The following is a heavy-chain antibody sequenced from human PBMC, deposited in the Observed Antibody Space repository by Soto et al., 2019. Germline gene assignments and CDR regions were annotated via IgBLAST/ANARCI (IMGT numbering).Heavy chain of an antibody. CDR2: IFPSDSDT. D-gene: IGHD3-10*01. CDR1: GYTFTNSW. Sequence: PGESLKISCKASGYTFTNSWIAWVRQTPGKGRGWMWIIFPSDSDTRYNPSCQGQVTISVDNSISTAYLRWISVKASDTATYFCARRPSDKFDNTYYYYRFDFWGPGTLVTVSS. J-gene: IGHJ4*02. CDR3: ARRPSDKFDNTYYYYRFDF. V-gene: IGHV5-51*01.